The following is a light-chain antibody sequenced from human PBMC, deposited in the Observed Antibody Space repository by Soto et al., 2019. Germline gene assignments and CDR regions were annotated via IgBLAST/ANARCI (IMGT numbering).Light chain of an antibody. CDR1: QGIGSA. Sequence: AIQLTQSPSSLSASVGDRVSITCRASQGIGSALAWYQLKPGAAPALLIYDASTLESGVPSRFSGSRSGADFTLTISSLQPEDFATYYCQNFRSSAISFGGGTRWIS. CDR2: DAS. V-gene: IGKV1-13*02. CDR3: QNFRSSAIS. J-gene: IGKJ4*01.